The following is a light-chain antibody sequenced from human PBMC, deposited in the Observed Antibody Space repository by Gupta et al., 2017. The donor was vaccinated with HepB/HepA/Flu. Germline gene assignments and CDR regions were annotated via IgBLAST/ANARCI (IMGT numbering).Light chain of an antibody. V-gene: IGLV2-14*01. Sequence: QSALTRPASVSGSPGQSITISCSGTSSDVGGYNYVSWYQQHPGKAPKLMIYDVSKRPSGVSNRFSGSKSGNTASLTISGLQAEDEADYYCSSYTSSSTFGVFGGGTKLTVL. CDR1: SSDVGGYNY. CDR3: SSYTSSSTFGV. J-gene: IGLJ2*01. CDR2: DVS.